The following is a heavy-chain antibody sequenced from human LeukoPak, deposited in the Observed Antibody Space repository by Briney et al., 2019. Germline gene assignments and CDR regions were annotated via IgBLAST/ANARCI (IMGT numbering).Heavy chain of an antibody. CDR1: GYTFTGYY. V-gene: IGHV1-2*02. CDR3: ATREEGRSWFSFDY. J-gene: IGHJ4*02. Sequence: ASVKVSCKASGYTFTGYYMHWVRQAPGQGLEWMGWINPNSGGTNYAQKFQGRVTMTRDTSISTAYMELSRLRSDDTAVYYCATREEGRSWFSFDYWGQGTLVTVSS. CDR2: INPNSGGT. D-gene: IGHD6-13*01.